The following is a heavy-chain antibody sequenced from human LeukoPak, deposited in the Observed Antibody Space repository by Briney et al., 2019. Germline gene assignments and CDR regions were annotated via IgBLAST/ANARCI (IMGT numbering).Heavy chain of an antibody. CDR3: ATRGY. D-gene: IGHD3-10*01. J-gene: IGHJ4*02. CDR1: GGSISSDY. V-gene: IGHV4-59*08. Sequence: SETLSLTCTVSGGSISSDYWQWIRQPPGKGLEWVGYIYNSEFTLYNSSLKSRVSISIDTSKNQFSLKLTSVTAADTAVYYCATRGYWGQGTLVAVSS. CDR2: IYNSEFT.